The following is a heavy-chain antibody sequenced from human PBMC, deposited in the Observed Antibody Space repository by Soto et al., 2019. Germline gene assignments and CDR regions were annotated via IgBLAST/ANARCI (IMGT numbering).Heavy chain of an antibody. V-gene: IGHV4-59*01. CDR1: GGSISSYY. Sequence: SETLSLTCTVSGGSISSYYWSWIRQPPGKGLEWIGYIYYSGSTNYNPSLKSRVTISVDTSKNQFSLKLSSVTAADTAVYYCARYYAATGVFDYWGQGTLVTVSS. CDR3: ARYYAATGVFDY. D-gene: IGHD6-13*01. CDR2: IYYSGST. J-gene: IGHJ4*02.